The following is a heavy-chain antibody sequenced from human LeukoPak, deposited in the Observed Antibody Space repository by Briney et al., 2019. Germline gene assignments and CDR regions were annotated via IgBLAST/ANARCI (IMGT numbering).Heavy chain of an antibody. CDR1: GYTFIDYG. D-gene: IGHD2-21*02. CDR2: ISPYNGNR. J-gene: IGHJ4*02. Sequence: GASVKVSCKTSGYTFIDYGISWVRQAPGQGLEWMGWISPYNGNRNYAQKVQGRVTITTDTSTSTAYMELRSLRSDDTAVYYCARVRVIVVSDYCGGDCSSDYWGQGTLITVSS. V-gene: IGHV1-18*01. CDR3: ARVRVIVVSDYCGGDCSSDY.